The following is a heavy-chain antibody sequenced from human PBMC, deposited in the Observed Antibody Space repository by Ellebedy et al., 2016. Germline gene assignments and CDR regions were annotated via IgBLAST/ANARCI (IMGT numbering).Heavy chain of an antibody. D-gene: IGHD3-10*01. V-gene: IGHV1-18*01. CDR3: ARRGVAAGKFDY. CDR1: GYTFTTYG. CDR2: ISAYNGDT. J-gene: IGHJ4*02. Sequence: GPSVKVSCKASGYTFTTYGFTWVRQAPGQGLEWLGWISAYNGDTNYAQTLQGRVTMTTDTSTNTAYMELKSLISNDTAVYYCARRGVAAGKFDYWGQGTLVTVSS.